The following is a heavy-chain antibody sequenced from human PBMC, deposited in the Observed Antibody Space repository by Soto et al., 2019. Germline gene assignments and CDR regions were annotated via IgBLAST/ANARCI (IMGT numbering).Heavy chain of an antibody. CDR2: INHSGST. CDR1: GGSFSGYY. CDR3: ARFRKSLYCDILTGYGPGAFDI. J-gene: IGHJ3*02. V-gene: IGHV4-34*01. D-gene: IGHD3-9*01. Sequence: PSETLSLTCAVYGGSFSGYYWSWIRQPPGKGLEWIGEINHSGSTNYNPSLKSRVTISVDTSKNQFSLKLSSVTAADTAVYYCARFRKSLYCDILTGYGPGAFDIWGQGTMVTVSS.